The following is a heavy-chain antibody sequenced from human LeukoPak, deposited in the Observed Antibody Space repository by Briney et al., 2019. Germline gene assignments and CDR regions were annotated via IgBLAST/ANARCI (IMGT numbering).Heavy chain of an antibody. J-gene: IGHJ4*02. D-gene: IGHD6-19*01. CDR2: ISYDGSNK. Sequence: WGFLRLSCAASGFTFSSYAMHWVRQAPGKGLEWVAVISYDGSNKYYADSVKGRFTISRDNSKNTLYLQMNSLRAEDTAVYYCAREGKWLVEGCLDYWGQGTLVTVSS. CDR1: GFTFSSYA. V-gene: IGHV3-30-3*01. CDR3: AREGKWLVEGCLDY.